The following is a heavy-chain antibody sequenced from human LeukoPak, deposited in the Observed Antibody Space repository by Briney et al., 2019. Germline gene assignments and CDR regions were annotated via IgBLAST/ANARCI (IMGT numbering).Heavy chain of an antibody. Sequence: GGSLRLSCAASGFTFSSYTIHWVRQAPGKGLEWVSSISAVSTYIYYADSVKGRFTISRDNVEKSAYLELSGLTAHDTAIYYCARGGIAGRPVYYYYMDVWAKGTTVTVSS. CDR3: ARGGIAGRPVYYYYMDV. V-gene: IGHV3-21*01. D-gene: IGHD6-6*01. CDR1: GFTFSSYT. J-gene: IGHJ6*03. CDR2: ISAVSTYI.